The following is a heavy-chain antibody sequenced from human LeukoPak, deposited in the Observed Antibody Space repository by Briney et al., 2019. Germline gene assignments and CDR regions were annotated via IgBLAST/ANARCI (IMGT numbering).Heavy chain of an antibody. CDR1: GGSFSGYY. CDR2: INHSGST. V-gene: IGHV4-34*01. D-gene: IGHD6-13*01. CDR3: ARGRGAAAGGFDP. Sequence: SETLSLTCAVYGGSFSGYYWSWIRQPPGKGLEWIGEINHSGSTNYNPSLKSRVTISVDTSENQFSLKLSSVTAADTAVYYCARGRGAAAGGFDPWGRGTLVTVSS. J-gene: IGHJ5*02.